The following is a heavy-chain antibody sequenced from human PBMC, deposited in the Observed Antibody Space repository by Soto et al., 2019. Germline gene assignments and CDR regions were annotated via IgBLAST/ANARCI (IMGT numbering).Heavy chain of an antibody. V-gene: IGHV3-30-3*01. CDR3: ARDRVTMVRGVIITRKGFDY. D-gene: IGHD3-10*01. CDR2: ISYDGSNK. Sequence: VAVISYDGSNKYYADSVKGRFTISRDNSKNTLYLQMNGLRAEDTAVYYCARDRVTMVRGVIITRKGFDYWGQGTLVTVSS. J-gene: IGHJ4*02.